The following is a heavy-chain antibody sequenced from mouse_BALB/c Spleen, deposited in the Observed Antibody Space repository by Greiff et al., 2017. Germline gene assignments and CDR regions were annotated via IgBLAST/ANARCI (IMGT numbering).Heavy chain of an antibody. CDR1: GYTFSSYW. V-gene: IGHV1-9*01. CDR3: ARSKYGNYVYYAMDY. J-gene: IGHJ4*01. CDR2: ILPGSGST. Sequence: QVQLQQSGAELMKPGASVKISCKATGYTFSSYWIEWVKQRPGHGLEWIGEILPGSGSTNYNEKFKGKATFTADTSSNTAYMQLSSLTSEDSAVYYCARSKYGNYVYYAMDYWGQGTSVTVSS. D-gene: IGHD2-10*02.